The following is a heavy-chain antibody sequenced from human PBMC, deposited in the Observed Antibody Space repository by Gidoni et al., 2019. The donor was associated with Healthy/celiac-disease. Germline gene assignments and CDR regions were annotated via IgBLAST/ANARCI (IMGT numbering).Heavy chain of an antibody. Sequence: QVQLVASGGGVVQPGRSLRLSCAASGCTFSSYGMPGVRQAPGRRLEWVAVIWYDGSNKYYADSVKGRFTISRDNSKNTLYLQMNSLRAEDTAVYYCARAGVLYSSGWSDYWGQGTLVTVSS. CDR2: IWYDGSNK. CDR3: ARAGVLYSSGWSDY. D-gene: IGHD6-19*01. J-gene: IGHJ4*02. CDR1: GCTFSSYG. V-gene: IGHV3-33*01.